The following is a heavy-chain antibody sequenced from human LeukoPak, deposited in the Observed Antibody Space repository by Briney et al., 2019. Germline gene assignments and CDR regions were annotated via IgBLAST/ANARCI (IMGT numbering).Heavy chain of an antibody. CDR3: ARLASIDIVVVPAELSWGFDY. V-gene: IGHV4-38-2*01. Sequence: SETLSLTCAVSGYSISSGYYWGWIRQPPGKGLEWIGSIYHSGSTYYNPSLKSRVTISVDTSKNQFSLKLSSVTAADTAVYYCARLASIDIVVVPAELSWGFDYWGQGTLVTVSS. D-gene: IGHD2-2*01. J-gene: IGHJ4*02. CDR1: GYSISSGYY. CDR2: IYHSGST.